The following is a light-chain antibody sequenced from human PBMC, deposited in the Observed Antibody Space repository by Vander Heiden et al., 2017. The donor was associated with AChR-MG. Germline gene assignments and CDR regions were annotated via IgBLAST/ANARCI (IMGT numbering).Light chain of an antibody. Sequence: QSALTQPASVSGSPGQSITISCTGTSSDVGGYHLVSWYQQHPGKAPKLMLFEVDKRPSGVSTRFSASKSGNTASLTISGLQAEDEADYYCCSYAGENTYVFGTGTTVTVL. J-gene: IGLJ1*01. CDR1: SSDVGGYHL. CDR3: CSYAGENTYV. V-gene: IGLV2-23*02. CDR2: EVD.